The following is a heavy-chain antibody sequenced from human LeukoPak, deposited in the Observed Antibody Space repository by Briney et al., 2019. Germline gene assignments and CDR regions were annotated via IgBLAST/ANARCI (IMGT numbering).Heavy chain of an antibody. V-gene: IGHV3-7*01. Sequence: GGSLRLSCAASAFNFSSHWMSWVRQAPGKGLEWVANIKEDGDEKYYVDSVKGRFTISRDNAKKSLYLLMNSLRAEDTAIYYCAGPGYTYGYAYWGQGTLVTVSS. CDR2: IKEDGDEK. CDR3: AGPGYTYGYAY. J-gene: IGHJ4*02. D-gene: IGHD5-18*01. CDR1: AFNFSSHW.